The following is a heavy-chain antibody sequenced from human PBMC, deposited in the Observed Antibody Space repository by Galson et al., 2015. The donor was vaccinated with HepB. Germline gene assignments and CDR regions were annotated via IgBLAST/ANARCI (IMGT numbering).Heavy chain of an antibody. J-gene: IGHJ3*02. CDR3: ARDREWELPSRGAFDI. CDR1: GFGFGSSA. V-gene: IGHV3-30-3*01. CDR2: ISCAGSSK. D-gene: IGHD1-26*01. Sequence: ALRLSCAASGFGFGSSAMARVRQAAGEGLGWVAVISCAGSSKYYADAVKGRFTISRDNSKNTLYLQMNSLRAEVTAVYYSARDREWELPSRGAFDIWGQGTMVTVSS.